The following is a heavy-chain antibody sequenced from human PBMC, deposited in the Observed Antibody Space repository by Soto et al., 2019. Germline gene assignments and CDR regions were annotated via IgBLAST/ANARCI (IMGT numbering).Heavy chain of an antibody. CDR1: GFTFSPCW. D-gene: IGHD4-4*01. CDR3: ARGSNHFDY. CDR2: SNSDGNST. J-gene: IGHJ4*02. Sequence: EVQLVESGGGLVQPGGSLRLSCAASGFTFSPCWMHWVRQVPGKGPVWVSRSNSDGNSTSYADSVKGRFTISRDDAKNTLYLQMNSVRAEDTAVYYCARGSNHFDYWGQETLVTVSS. V-gene: IGHV3-74*01.